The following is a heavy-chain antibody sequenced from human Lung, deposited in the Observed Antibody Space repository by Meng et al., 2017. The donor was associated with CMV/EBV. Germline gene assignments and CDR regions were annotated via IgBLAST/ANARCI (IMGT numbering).Heavy chain of an antibody. CDR1: GYTFTQHG. V-gene: IGHV1-18*01. CDR3: ARDPSKTSGRYAYFDY. Sequence: QGQLAQSGAGMKKPGASGEVSCKDSGYTFTQHGISWIRQAHGHGLEWMGWISCSKGDTIYAQKLQGKVTMTTDTSTSTAYMDLRSLRSDDTAVYYCARDPSKTSGRYAYFDYWGQGTLVTVSS. D-gene: IGHD6-19*01. J-gene: IGHJ4*02. CDR2: ISCSKGDT.